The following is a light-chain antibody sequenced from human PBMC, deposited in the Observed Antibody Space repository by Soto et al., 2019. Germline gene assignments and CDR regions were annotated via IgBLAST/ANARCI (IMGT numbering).Light chain of an antibody. CDR2: DAS. V-gene: IGKV3-15*01. CDR3: QQYNNWPLT. Sequence: EIVLTQSPATLSVSPGERAALSCRASQSVSRSLAWYQQKPGQAPRLFMYDASTRATGIPGRFSGSGSGTEFTLTISSLQSEDVAVYYCQQYNNWPLTFCGGTKVEIK. J-gene: IGKJ4*01. CDR1: QSVSRS.